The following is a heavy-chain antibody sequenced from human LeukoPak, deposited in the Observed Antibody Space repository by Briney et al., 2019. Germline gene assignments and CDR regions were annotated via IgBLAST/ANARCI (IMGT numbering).Heavy chain of an antibody. CDR1: GGSISSGDYY. J-gene: IGHJ4*02. V-gene: IGHV4-30-4*01. D-gene: IGHD2-21*01. CDR2: IYYSGST. CDR3: ASFYQAYYFDY. Sequence: TSQTLSLTCTVSGGSISSGDYYWSWIRQPPGKGLEWIGYIYYSGSTFYSPSLKGRVTISVDTSKNQFSLKLSSVTAADTAVYYCASFYQAYYFDYWGQGTLVTVSS.